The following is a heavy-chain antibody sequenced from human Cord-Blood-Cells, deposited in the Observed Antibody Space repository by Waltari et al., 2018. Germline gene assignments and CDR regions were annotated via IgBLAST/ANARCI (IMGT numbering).Heavy chain of an antibody. Sequence: QVQLQQWGAGLLKPSETLSLTCAVYGGSFSGYFWSWIRKPPGKGLEWIGEINHSGSTNYNPSLKSRVTISVDTSKNQFSLKLSSVTAADTAVYYCARGAAPPLAAAGNWFDPWGQGTLVTVSS. D-gene: IGHD6-13*01. J-gene: IGHJ5*02. CDR1: GGSFSGYF. CDR2: INHSGST. V-gene: IGHV4-34*01. CDR3: ARGAAPPLAAAGNWFDP.